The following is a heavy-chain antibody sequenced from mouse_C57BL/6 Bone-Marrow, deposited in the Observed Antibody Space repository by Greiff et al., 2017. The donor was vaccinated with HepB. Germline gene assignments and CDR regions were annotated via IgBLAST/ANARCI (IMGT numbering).Heavy chain of an antibody. J-gene: IGHJ2*01. Sequence: EVMLVESGGGLVQPGGSLSLSCTASGFPFTDYYMSWVRQPPGKALEWMGFIRNKANGYTTEYSSSVKGRFTISRDNSQSILYLQMNALRAEDSATYYCARYTTTGNFDYWGQGTTLTVSS. CDR2: IRNKANGYTT. D-gene: IGHD1-1*01. CDR3: ARYTTTGNFDY. V-gene: IGHV7-3*01. CDR1: GFPFTDYY.